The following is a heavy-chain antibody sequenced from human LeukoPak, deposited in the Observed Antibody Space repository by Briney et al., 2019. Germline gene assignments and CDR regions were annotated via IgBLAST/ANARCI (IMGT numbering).Heavy chain of an antibody. D-gene: IGHD3-10*01. Sequence: ASVKVSCKASGYTFTSYYIHWVRQAPGQGLEWMGIIYPGGGSTSYAQKFQGRVTMTRDMSTSTVYMELSSLRSEDTAVYYCARDSGIDDAFDIWGQGTMVTVSS. CDR1: GYTFTSYY. CDR2: IYPGGGST. CDR3: ARDSGIDDAFDI. V-gene: IGHV1-46*01. J-gene: IGHJ3*02.